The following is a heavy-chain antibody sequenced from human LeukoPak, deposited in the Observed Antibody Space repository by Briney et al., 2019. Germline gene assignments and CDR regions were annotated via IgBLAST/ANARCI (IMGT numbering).Heavy chain of an antibody. V-gene: IGHV1-18*01. CDR1: GYTFTSYG. D-gene: IGHD4-23*01. CDR2: ISAYNGNT. J-gene: IGHJ4*02. CDR3: ATTNRLTHSFDY. Sequence: ASVTVSCTASGYTFTSYGISWVRQAPGQGLEWMGWISAYNGNTIYAQKLQGRVTMTTDTSTSTAYMELRSLRSDDTAVYYCATTNRLTHSFDYWGQGTLVTVSS.